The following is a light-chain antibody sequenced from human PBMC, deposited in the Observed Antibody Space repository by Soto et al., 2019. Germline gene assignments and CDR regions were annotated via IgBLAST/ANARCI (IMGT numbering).Light chain of an antibody. CDR2: RNN. CDR3: AAWDDSLSGGV. V-gene: IGLV1-47*01. Sequence: QSVLTQPPSASGTPGQRVTISCSGSSSNIGSNYVYWYQQLPGTAPRLLIYRNNQRPSGVPDRFSGSKSGTSASLGISGLRSEDEADYYCAAWDDSLSGGVFGGGTKVTVL. J-gene: IGLJ2*01. CDR1: SSNIGSNY.